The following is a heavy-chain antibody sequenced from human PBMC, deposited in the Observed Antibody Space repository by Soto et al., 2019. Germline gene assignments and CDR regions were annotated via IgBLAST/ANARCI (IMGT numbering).Heavy chain of an antibody. CDR2: IYYSGST. CDR3: ARGEYEEYYDSSGYCPPDI. Sequence: SETLSLTCTVSGGSISSSSYYWGWIRQPPGKGLEWIGSIYYSGSTNYNPSLKSRVTISVDTSKNQFSLKLSSVTAADTAVYYCARGEYEEYYDSSGYCPPDIWGQGTLVTVSS. J-gene: IGHJ3*02. V-gene: IGHV4-39*07. CDR1: GGSISSSSYY. D-gene: IGHD3-22*01.